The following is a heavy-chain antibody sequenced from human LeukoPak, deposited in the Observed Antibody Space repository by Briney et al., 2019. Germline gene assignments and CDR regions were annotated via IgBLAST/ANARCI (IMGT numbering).Heavy chain of an antibody. V-gene: IGHV3-23*01. Sequence: GGSLRLSCAASGFSFSSYAMSWVRQAPGKVLEWVSAIVGGGGNMYYADSVKGRFTISRDNFKSTLYLQMNSLRAEDTAVYYCAKGLTWDSTSCSDWGQGTLVTVSS. J-gene: IGHJ4*02. D-gene: IGHD2-2*01. CDR3: AKGLTWDSTSCSD. CDR2: IVGGGGNM. CDR1: GFSFSSYA.